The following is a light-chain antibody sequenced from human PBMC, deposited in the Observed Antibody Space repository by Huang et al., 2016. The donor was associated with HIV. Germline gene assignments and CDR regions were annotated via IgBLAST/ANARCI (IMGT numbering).Light chain of an antibody. CDR1: QNLLHNYGYNF. Sequence: DIVMTQSPHYLPVTPGEPVSISCRSSQNLLHNYGYNFLQWDVQKPGQSPQLLISLGSDRASGVPDRFSGSGSGTDFTLEISAVEAEDVCIYYCMQSLQTPFTFGPGTKVDV. CDR2: LGS. V-gene: IGKV2-28*01. CDR3: MQSLQTPFT. J-gene: IGKJ3*01.